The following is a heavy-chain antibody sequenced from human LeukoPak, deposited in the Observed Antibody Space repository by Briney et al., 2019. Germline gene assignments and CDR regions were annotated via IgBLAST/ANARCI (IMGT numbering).Heavy chain of an antibody. CDR3: ARGKGRWLQFPYYYYGMDV. D-gene: IGHD5-24*01. CDR2: IFSTGAT. Sequence: PSETLSLTCTVSDDSISTYYWSWIRQPPGKGPEWIAYIFSTGATSYNPSLRSRVSISVDTSKNQFSLKLSSVTAADTAVYYCARGKGRWLQFPYYYYGMDVWGQGTTVTVSS. V-gene: IGHV4-59*01. J-gene: IGHJ6*02. CDR1: DDSISTYY.